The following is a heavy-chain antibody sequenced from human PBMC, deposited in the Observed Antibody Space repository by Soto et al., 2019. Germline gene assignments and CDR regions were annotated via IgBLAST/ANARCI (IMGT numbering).Heavy chain of an antibody. D-gene: IGHD1-26*01. J-gene: IGHJ4*02. CDR1: GFTFSSYG. V-gene: IGHV3-33*01. CDR3: ARDGVGATPDY. Sequence: QVQLVESGGGVVQPGRSLRLSCAASGFTFSSYGMHWVRQAPGKGLEWVAVIWYDGSNKYYADSVKGRFTISRDNSKNTLYLQMNSLRGEDTAVYYCARDGVGATPDYRGQGTLVTVSS. CDR2: IWYDGSNK.